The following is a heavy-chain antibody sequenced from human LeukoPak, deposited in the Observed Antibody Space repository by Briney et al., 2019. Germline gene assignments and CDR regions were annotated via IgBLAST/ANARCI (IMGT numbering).Heavy chain of an antibody. CDR2: IKQDGSEK. Sequence: PGGSLRLSCAASGFTFSSYWMSWVRQAPGKGLEWVANIKQDGSEKYYVDSVKGRFTISRDNAKNSLYLQMNSLRAEDTAVYYCARDQAPYYDFWGGYHFHYMDVWGKGTTVTVSS. CDR3: ARDQAPYYDFWGGYHFHYMDV. D-gene: IGHD3-3*01. CDR1: GFTFSSYW. J-gene: IGHJ6*03. V-gene: IGHV3-7*01.